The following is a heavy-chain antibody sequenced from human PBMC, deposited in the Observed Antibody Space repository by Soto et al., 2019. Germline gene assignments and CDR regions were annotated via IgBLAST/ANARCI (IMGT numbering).Heavy chain of an antibody. CDR3: AVAAVREIMAQESSGMAV. CDR1: GGTLSDYA. D-gene: IGHD3-10*01. J-gene: IGHJ6*02. CDR2: IMPTVDSA. Sequence: QVQLVQSGAEVKTPGSSVKVSCKASGGTLSDYAISWVRQAPGQELEWMGGIMPTVDSANYAQNFQGRLTISADESTSTANLELSSLRSDDTAVYYCAVAAVREIMAQESSGMAVWGQGTTVIVSS. V-gene: IGHV1-69*01.